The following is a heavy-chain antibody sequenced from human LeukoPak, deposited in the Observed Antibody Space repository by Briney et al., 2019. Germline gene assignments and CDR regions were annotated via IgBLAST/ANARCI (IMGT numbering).Heavy chain of an antibody. CDR3: VKGYCSGDSCYWYFDL. J-gene: IGHJ2*01. Sequence: GGSLRLYCSASGFTFSSYAMHWVRQAPGKGLEYVSAITSNGGSTYYADSVKGRFTISRDNSKNTLYLQMSSLRAEDTAVYYCVKGYCSGDSCYWYFDLWGRGTPVTVSS. D-gene: IGHD2-15*01. CDR1: GFTFSSYA. CDR2: ITSNGGST. V-gene: IGHV3-64D*06.